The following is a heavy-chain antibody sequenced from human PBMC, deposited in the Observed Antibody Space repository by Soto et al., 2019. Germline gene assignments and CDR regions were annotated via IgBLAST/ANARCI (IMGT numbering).Heavy chain of an antibody. D-gene: IGHD2-2*02. CDR3: ARGEGAAPGILPAAINWFDP. CDR2: IYYTGST. CDR1: GGSMSSGGYY. V-gene: IGHV4-39*07. Sequence: PSETLSLTCTVSGGSMSSGGYYWSWIRQHPGKGLEWIGSIYYTGSTSYNPSLKSRVTISLDTSKNQFSLKVNSVTAADTAVYNCARGEGAAPGILPAAINWFDPWGQGTMVTVSS. J-gene: IGHJ5*02.